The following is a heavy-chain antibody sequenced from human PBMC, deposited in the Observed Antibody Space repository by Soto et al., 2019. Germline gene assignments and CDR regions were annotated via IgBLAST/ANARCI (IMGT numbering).Heavy chain of an antibody. CDR2: ISGSGDTT. J-gene: IGHJ4*02. D-gene: IGHD4-17*01. Sequence: DVRLVESGGGLVQPGGSLRLSCAASGITISNYPMSWVRQAPGKGLDWVSGISGSGDTTYYADSAKGRFTISKYISTNSLLLQLDSLRVEDSALYFCVKDDGGYPSTAPHWGQGTLVTVSP. CDR3: VKDDGGYPSTAPH. V-gene: IGHV3-23*04. CDR1: GITISNYP.